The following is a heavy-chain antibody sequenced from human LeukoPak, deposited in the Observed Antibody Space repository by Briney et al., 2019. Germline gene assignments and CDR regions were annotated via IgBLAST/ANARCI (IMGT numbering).Heavy chain of an antibody. Sequence: GGSLRLSCAASGFTFSSYAMHWVRQAPGKGLEWVAVISYDGSNKYYADSVKGRFTISRDNSKNTLYLQMNSLRAEDTAVYYCAGDKTMIVVVTYYYGMDVWGQGTTVTVSS. CDR2: ISYDGSNK. V-gene: IGHV3-30-3*01. CDR3: AGDKTMIVVVTYYYGMDV. CDR1: GFTFSSYA. J-gene: IGHJ6*02. D-gene: IGHD3-22*01.